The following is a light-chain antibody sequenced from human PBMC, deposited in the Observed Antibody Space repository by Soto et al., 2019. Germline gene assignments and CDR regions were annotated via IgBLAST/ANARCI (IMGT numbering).Light chain of an antibody. Sequence: EIVLTQSPATLSLSPGERATLSCRASQSVSSYLAWYQQKPGQAPRLLIYDASNTATGIPARFSGSGSGTDFTLTISNLEPEDLAVYYCQQRSNWPPLTFGGGTKVEIK. J-gene: IGKJ4*01. CDR2: DAS. V-gene: IGKV3-11*01. CDR1: QSVSSY. CDR3: QQRSNWPPLT.